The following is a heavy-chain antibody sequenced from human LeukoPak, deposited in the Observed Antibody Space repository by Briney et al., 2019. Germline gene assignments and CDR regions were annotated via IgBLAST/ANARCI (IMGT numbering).Heavy chain of an antibody. CDR1: GFTFSSYS. CDR2: ISSSSSYI. CDR3: ARGGGIAARQGRDYYYYMDV. J-gene: IGHJ6*03. Sequence: PGGSLRLSCAASGFTFSSYSMNWVRQAPGKGLEWVSSISSSSSYIYYADSVKGRFTISRDNAKNSLYLQMNSLRAEDTAVYYCARGGGIAARQGRDYYYYMDVWGKGTTVTVSS. V-gene: IGHV3-21*01. D-gene: IGHD6-6*01.